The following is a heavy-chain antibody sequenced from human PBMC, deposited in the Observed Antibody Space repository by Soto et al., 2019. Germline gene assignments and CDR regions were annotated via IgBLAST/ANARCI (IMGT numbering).Heavy chain of an antibody. J-gene: IGHJ3*02. V-gene: IGHV4-61*08. Sequence: SETLSLTCTVSGGSISSGDYYWSWIRQPPGKGLEWMGYISYSGSTNYNPSLKSRITISVDTSKNQFSLKLTSVTAADAAVYYCARDLRGYSYGYDAFDIWGQGTMVTVSS. D-gene: IGHD5-18*01. CDR3: ARDLRGYSYGYDAFDI. CDR1: GGSISSGDYY. CDR2: ISYSGST.